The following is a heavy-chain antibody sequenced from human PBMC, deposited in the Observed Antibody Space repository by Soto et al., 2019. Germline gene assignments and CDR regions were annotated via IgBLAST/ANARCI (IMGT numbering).Heavy chain of an antibody. CDR1: GFTFSSYG. CDR3: ARAGNVNSCCAKDY. CDR2: IWHDGGNM. J-gene: IGHJ4*02. Sequence: QVQLVESGGGVVQPGRSLRLSCAASGFTFSSYGMHWVRQAPGKGLEWVSFIWHDGGNMFYAESVKGRFTISRDNSKNTLYLQMNSLSAGDTAMSFCARAGNVNSCCAKDYWGQGTLVTVSS. D-gene: IGHD2-15*01. V-gene: IGHV3-33*01.